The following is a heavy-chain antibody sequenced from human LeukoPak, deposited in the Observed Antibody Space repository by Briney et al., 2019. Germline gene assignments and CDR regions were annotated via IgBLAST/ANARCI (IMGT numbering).Heavy chain of an antibody. D-gene: IGHD3-22*01. CDR2: IYTSGST. J-gene: IGHJ3*02. CDR3: ARHGYYDSSGYYRDAFDI. V-gene: IGHV4-4*07. Sequence: SETLSLTCTVSGGSISSYYWSWIRQPAGKGLEWIGRIYTSGSTNYNPSLKSRVTMSVDTSKNQFSLKLSSVTAADTAVYYCARHGYYDSSGYYRDAFDIWGQGTMVTVSS. CDR1: GGSISSYY.